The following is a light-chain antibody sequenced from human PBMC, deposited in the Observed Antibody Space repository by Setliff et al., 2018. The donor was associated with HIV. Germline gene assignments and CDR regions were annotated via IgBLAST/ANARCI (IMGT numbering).Light chain of an antibody. J-gene: IGLJ1*01. V-gene: IGLV2-8*01. CDR2: VVN. CDR1: SSDVGGYKY. Sequence: QSALAQPASVSGSPGQSITIPCTGTSSDVGGYKYVSWYQQHPGKAPKLMIYVVNKRPSGVPDRFSGSKSGNTASLTVSGLQAEDEADYYCTSYTGSNSFALYVFGSGTKVTVL. CDR3: TSYTGSNSFALYV.